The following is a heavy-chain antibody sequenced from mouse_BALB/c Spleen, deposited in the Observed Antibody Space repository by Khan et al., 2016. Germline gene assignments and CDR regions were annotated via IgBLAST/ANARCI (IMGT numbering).Heavy chain of an antibody. D-gene: IGHD2-10*02. CDR3: ARWGYGNYLYQAMDY. J-gene: IGHJ4*01. Sequence: QVQLKESGAELAKPGASVKMSCKASGYTFTRFWMHWVKQRPGQGLEWIGYINPGSNYTDYNQNFKDKATLTADKSSSTAYMLLSSLTSEDSAVXFCARWGYGNYLYQAMDYWGQGISGTVSS. CDR1: GYTFTRFW. V-gene: IGHV1-7*01. CDR2: INPGSNYT.